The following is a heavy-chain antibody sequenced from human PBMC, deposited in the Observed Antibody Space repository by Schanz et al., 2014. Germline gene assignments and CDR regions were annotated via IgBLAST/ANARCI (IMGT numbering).Heavy chain of an antibody. J-gene: IGHJ6*02. V-gene: IGHV3-30*04. Sequence: VQLVESGGGLVKPGGSLRLSCAASGFTMITYAMHWVRRPPGKGLEWVAIITYDGSNTYHADSVKGRFTISRDNSKNTLYLQMNSLRAEDTAVYYCVREGSSSPDCCYYNGMDVWGQGTTVTVSS. D-gene: IGHD6-6*01. CDR3: VREGSSSPDCCYYNGMDV. CDR2: ITYDGSNT. CDR1: GFTMITYA.